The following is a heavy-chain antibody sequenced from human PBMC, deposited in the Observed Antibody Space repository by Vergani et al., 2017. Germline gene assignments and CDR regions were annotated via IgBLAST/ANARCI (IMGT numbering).Heavy chain of an antibody. Sequence: QVQLQQWGAGLLKPSETLSLTCAVYGGSFSGYYWSWIRQPPGKGLEWIGEINHSGSTNYNPSLKSRVTISVDTSKNQFSLKLSSGTAAATAVYYCARGSSSREVPRKKQDYYYDYMDVWGKGTTVTVSS. V-gene: IGHV4-34*01. CDR2: INHSGST. J-gene: IGHJ6*03. CDR1: GGSFSGYY. CDR3: ARGSSSREVPRKKQDYYYDYMDV.